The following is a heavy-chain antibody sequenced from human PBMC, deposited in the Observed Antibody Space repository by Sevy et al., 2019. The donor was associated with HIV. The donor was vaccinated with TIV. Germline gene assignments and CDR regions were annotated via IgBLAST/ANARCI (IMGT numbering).Heavy chain of an antibody. CDR3: AKHISSGYYYYYYTDV. J-gene: IGHJ6*03. V-gene: IGHV3-23*01. CDR1: GFTFGSYA. Sequence: GGSLRLSCAASGFTFGSYAVSWVRQAPGKGLEWVSAISGSGGATYYSDSVKGRFTISRDNSKNTQYLQMNSLRAEDTAVYYCAKHISSGYYYYYYTDVWGKGTTVTVSS. CDR2: ISGSGGAT. D-gene: IGHD6-6*01.